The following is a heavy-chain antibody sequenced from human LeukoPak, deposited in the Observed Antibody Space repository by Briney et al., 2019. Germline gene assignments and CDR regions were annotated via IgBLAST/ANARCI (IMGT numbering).Heavy chain of an antibody. V-gene: IGHV6-1*01. D-gene: IGHD6-13*01. CDR3: ARGSVVAAAGTLDY. CDR1: GDSVSSNSAA. Sequence: SQTLSLTCAISGDSVSSNSAAWNWIRQSPSGGLEWLGRTYYRSKWYNDYAVSVKSRITINPDTSKNQFSLQLNSVTPEDTAVYYCARGSVVAAAGTLDYWGQGTLVTVSS. J-gene: IGHJ4*02. CDR2: TYYRSKWYN.